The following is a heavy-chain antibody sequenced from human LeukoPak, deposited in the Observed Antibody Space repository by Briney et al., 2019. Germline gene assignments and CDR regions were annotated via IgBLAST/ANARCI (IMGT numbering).Heavy chain of an antibody. CDR2: ISSNGGST. J-gene: IGHJ6*02. CDR1: GFTFSRYT. D-gene: IGHD5-24*01. CDR3: VKDDGSYGMDV. V-gene: IGHV3-64D*09. Sequence: GGSLRLSCSASGFTFSRYTMHWVRQAPGKGLEYVSAISSNGGSTSYADSVKGRFTISRDNSKNTVYLQVSSLRAEDTAVYYCVKDDGSYGMDVWGQGTTVTVSS.